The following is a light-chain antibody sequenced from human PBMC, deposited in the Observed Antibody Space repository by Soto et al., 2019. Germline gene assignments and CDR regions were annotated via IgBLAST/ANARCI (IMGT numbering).Light chain of an antibody. CDR1: RAVYINA. V-gene: IGKV3-20*01. CDR3: RQYGASPFT. Sequence: VVLTQSPATLSLSPGEPATLSGRASRAVYINALAWYQQKPGRTPTLLIYGASTRATGIPDRFSATGSGTEFSLTISSVEPEDFAVYYCRQYGASPFTFGAGTRVEI. CDR2: GAS. J-gene: IGKJ3*01.